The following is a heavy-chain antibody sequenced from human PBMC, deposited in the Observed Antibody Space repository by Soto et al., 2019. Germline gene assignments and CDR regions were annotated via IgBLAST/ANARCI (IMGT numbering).Heavy chain of an antibody. V-gene: IGHV4-59*08. CDR3: ARGVGSGSYYNQYNWFDP. CDR1: GGSISSYY. D-gene: IGHD3-10*01. J-gene: IGHJ5*01. CDR2: IYYSGST. Sequence: SETLSLTCTVSGGSISSYYWSWIRQPPGKGLEWIGYIYYSGSTNYNPSLKSRVTISVDTSKNQFSLKLSSVTAADTAVYYCARGVGSGSYYNQYNWFDPWGQATTVTVS.